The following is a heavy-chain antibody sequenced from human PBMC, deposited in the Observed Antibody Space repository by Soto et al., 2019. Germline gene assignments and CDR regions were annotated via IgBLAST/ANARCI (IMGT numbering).Heavy chain of an antibody. CDR2: IIPIFGTA. V-gene: IGHV1-69*13. CDR3: ARDQSRSSGQDYYYGMDV. Sequence: ASVKVSCKASGGTFSSYAISWVRQAPGQGLEWMGGIIPIFGTANYAQKFQGRVTITADESTSTAYMELGSLRSEDTAVYYCARDQSRSSGQDYYYGMDVWGQGTTVTVSS. CDR1: GGTFSSYA. J-gene: IGHJ6*02. D-gene: IGHD6-25*01.